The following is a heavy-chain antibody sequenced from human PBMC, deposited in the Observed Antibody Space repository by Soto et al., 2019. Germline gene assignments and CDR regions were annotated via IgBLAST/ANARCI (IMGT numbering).Heavy chain of an antibody. CDR3: ARDAAIGMNDY. Sequence: QVQLVQSGAEVKEPGASVEVACRASGYTFTSNDISWVRQAPGQGLEWMGWISAYNGNTKYAQKLQGRVTMTTDTSTSTAYMELRSLRSDDTAVYYCARDAAIGMNDYWGQGTLVTVSS. V-gene: IGHV1-18*01. D-gene: IGHD1-20*01. CDR1: GYTFTSND. CDR2: ISAYNGNT. J-gene: IGHJ4*02.